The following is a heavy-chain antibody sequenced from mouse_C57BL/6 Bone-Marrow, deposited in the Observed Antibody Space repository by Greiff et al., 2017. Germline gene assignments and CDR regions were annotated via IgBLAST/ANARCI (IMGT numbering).Heavy chain of an antibody. V-gene: IGHV3-6*01. Sequence: ESGPGLVKPSQSLSLTCSVTGYSITSGYYWNWIRQFPGNKLEWMGYISYDGSNNYNPSLKNRISITRDTSKNTFFLKLNSVTTEDTATYYCAREAIYYGSSYFDYWGQGTTLTVSS. CDR3: AREAIYYGSSYFDY. J-gene: IGHJ2*01. D-gene: IGHD1-1*01. CDR1: GYSITSGYY. CDR2: ISYDGSN.